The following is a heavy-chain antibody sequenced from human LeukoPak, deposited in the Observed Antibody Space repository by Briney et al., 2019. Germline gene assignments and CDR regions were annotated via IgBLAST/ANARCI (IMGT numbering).Heavy chain of an antibody. CDR3: ARGLYEISGLKWDY. CDR2: IQQDGSTK. CDR1: GFSFSSYW. D-gene: IGHD5-12*01. J-gene: IGHJ4*02. Sequence: PGGSLTLSCVVSGFSFSSYWMSWVRQTPGKGLEWVANIQQDGSTKYYADSVKGRFTISRDNVENSLYLQMNSLRVEDTAVFFCARGLYEISGLKWDYWGQGTLVTVSS. V-gene: IGHV3-7*01.